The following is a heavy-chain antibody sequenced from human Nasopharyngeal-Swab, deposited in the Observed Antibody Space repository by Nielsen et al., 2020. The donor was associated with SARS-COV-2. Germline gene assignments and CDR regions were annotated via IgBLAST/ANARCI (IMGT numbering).Heavy chain of an antibody. Sequence: SETLSLTCAVYGGSFSGYYWSWIRQPPGKGLEWIGEINHSGSTTYNPSLKSRVTISVDTSKNQFSLKLSSVTAADTAVYYCARGSVVVVPAALGIRYYYYYYMDVWGKGTTVTVSS. V-gene: IGHV4-34*01. J-gene: IGHJ6*03. CDR2: INHSGST. CDR1: GGSFSGYY. D-gene: IGHD2-2*01. CDR3: ARGSVVVVPAALGIRYYYYYYMDV.